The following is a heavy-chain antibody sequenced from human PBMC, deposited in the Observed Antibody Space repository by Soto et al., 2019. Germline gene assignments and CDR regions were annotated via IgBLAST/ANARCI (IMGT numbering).Heavy chain of an antibody. Sequence: QVQLQESGPGLVKPSQTLSLTCSVSGGSISSIDYFWSWIRQPPGQGLEWIGFIYHTGTTYYNPSLRSRVTISIDTSKSQFSMKVNSVTAADTAVYYCARVMAAMQNWLDPWGKGTLVTVAP. CDR3: ARVMAAMQNWLDP. V-gene: IGHV4-30-4*01. CDR1: GGSISSIDYF. CDR2: IYHTGTT. D-gene: IGHD2-2*01. J-gene: IGHJ5*02.